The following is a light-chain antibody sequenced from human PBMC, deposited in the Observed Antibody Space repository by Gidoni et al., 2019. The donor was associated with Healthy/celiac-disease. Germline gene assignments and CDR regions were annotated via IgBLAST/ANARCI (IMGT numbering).Light chain of an antibody. J-gene: IGKJ4*01. CDR2: DAS. CDR1: QSVSSY. CDR3: QQRSNWLT. Sequence: EIVLTQSPATLSLSPGERATLSCRASQSVSSYLAWYQQKPGQAPRLLIYDASNGATGIPARFSGSGSGTDFTLTISSLEPEDFAVYYCQQRSNWLTFXGXTKVEIK. V-gene: IGKV3-11*01.